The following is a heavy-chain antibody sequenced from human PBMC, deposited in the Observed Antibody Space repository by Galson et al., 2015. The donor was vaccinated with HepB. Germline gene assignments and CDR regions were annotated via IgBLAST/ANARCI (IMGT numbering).Heavy chain of an antibody. CDR2: ISGRGGTT. J-gene: IGHJ3*02. Sequence: SLRLSGAASEFTFSTYAMSGVRRAPGKGLERVSSISGRGGTTHYADSVKGRFTISRDNSENMLYPQMNSLRAEDTAVYYCARPIREDGWGGFHIWGQGTMVTVSS. CDR1: EFTFSTYA. D-gene: IGHD5-24*01. CDR3: ARPIREDGWGGFHI. V-gene: IGHV3-23*01.